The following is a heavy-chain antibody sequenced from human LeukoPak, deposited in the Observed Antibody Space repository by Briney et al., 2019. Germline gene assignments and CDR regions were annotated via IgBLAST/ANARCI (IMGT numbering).Heavy chain of an antibody. Sequence: QPGGSLRLSCAASGFTFRSYEMNWVRQAPGKGLEWLSYISTSGRTIYYADSVKGRFTISRDNAKNSLYLQMNSLRAEDTVVYYGAIDNDYNDYRLFDYWGQGTLVTVSS. V-gene: IGHV3-48*03. CDR3: AIDNDYNDYRLFDY. D-gene: IGHD4-11*01. J-gene: IGHJ4*02. CDR1: GFTFRSYE. CDR2: ISTSGRTI.